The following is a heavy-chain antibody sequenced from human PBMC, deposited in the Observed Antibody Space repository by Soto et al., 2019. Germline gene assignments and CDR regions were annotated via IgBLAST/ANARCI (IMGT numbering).Heavy chain of an antibody. Sequence: SETLSLTCTVSGGSISSGDYYWSWIRQPPGKGLEWIGYIYYSGSTYYNQSLKSRVTISVDTSKNQISMKLSSVTAADTAVYYCARARGARYFDYWGQGTLVTVSS. CDR2: IYYSGST. J-gene: IGHJ4*02. CDR3: ARARGARYFDY. D-gene: IGHD2-15*01. V-gene: IGHV4-30-4*01. CDR1: GGSISSGDYY.